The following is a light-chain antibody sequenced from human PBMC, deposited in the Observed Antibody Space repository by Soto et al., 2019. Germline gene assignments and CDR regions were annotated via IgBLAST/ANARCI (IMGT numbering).Light chain of an antibody. V-gene: IGLV1-51*02. CDR1: DSNIWYNS. CDR2: END. CDR3: GTWDNGLSAVV. J-gene: IGLJ2*01. Sequence: QSALTQPPSVSAAPGQKITISCSGSDSNIWYNSVSWYQQLPGTAPKLLISENDERPSDLPDRFSASKSGTSATLGITGLQTGDEATYFCGTWDNGLSAVVFGGGTKLTVL.